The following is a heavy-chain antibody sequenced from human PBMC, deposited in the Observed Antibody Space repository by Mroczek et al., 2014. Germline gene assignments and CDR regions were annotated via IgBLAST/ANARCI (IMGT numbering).Heavy chain of an antibody. Sequence: VQLVQSGGGLVQPGGSLRLSCAASGFTFSSYDMHWVRQATGKGLEWVSAIGTAGDTYYPGSVKGRFTISRENAKNSLYLQMNSLRAGDTAVYYCARGRGVAGSLPELSGYWGQGTLVTVSS. CDR2: IGTAGDT. CDR3: ARGRGVAGSLPELSGY. V-gene: IGHV3-13*01. J-gene: IGHJ4*02. CDR1: GFTFSSYD. D-gene: IGHD3-10*01.